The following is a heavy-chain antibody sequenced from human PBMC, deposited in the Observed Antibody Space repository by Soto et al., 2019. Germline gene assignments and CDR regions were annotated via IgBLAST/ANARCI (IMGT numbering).Heavy chain of an antibody. CDR2: INPSGGST. J-gene: IGHJ6*02. CDR1: GYTFTSYY. Sequence: ASVKVSCKASGYTFTSYYMHWLRQAPGQGLEWMGIINPSGGSTSYAQKFQGRVTMTRDTSTSTVYMELSSLRSEDTAVYYCARDCSSTAPYYGMDVWGQGTTVTVSS. CDR3: ARDCSSTAPYYGMDV. V-gene: IGHV1-46*01. D-gene: IGHD2-2*01.